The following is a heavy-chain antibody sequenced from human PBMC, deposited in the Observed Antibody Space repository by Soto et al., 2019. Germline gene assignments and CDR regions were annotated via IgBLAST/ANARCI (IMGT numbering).Heavy chain of an antibody. J-gene: IGHJ3*02. CDR2: ISYDGSNK. CDR3: AKTDRSRYYDSSGYYSPAPGDAFDI. Sequence: PGGSLRLSCAASGFTFSSYGMHWVRQAPGKGLEWVAVISYDGSNKHYADSVKGRFTISRDNSKNTLYLQMNSLRAEDTAVYYCAKTDRSRYYDSSGYYSPAPGDAFDIWGQGTMVTVSS. CDR1: GFTFSSYG. V-gene: IGHV3-30*18. D-gene: IGHD3-22*01.